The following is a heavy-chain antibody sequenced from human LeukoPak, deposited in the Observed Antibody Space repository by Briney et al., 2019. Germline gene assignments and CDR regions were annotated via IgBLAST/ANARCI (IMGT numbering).Heavy chain of an antibody. D-gene: IGHD1-26*01. CDR2: ISAGNGDT. CDR3: ARDSGSGNNDY. Sequence: ASVKVSCKASGYTFTSYAIHWVRQAPGQRLEWMGWISAGNGDTKYSQNFQGRVTFISNTSATTAFMELSSLRSEDAAVYYCARDSGSGNNDYWGQGTLVTVSS. CDR1: GYTFTSYA. V-gene: IGHV1-3*01. J-gene: IGHJ4*02.